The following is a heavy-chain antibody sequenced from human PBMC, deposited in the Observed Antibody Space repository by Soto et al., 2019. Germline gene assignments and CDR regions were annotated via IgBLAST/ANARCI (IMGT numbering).Heavy chain of an antibody. CDR3: ARDHKDYYYMDV. Sequence: ASVKVSCKASGYTFTSYAMHWVRQAPGQRLEWMGWINAGNGNTKYSQKFQGRVTITRDTSASTAYMELSSLRSEDTAVYYCARDHKDYYYMDVWGKGTTVTVSS. V-gene: IGHV1-3*01. CDR1: GYTFTSYA. J-gene: IGHJ6*03. CDR2: INAGNGNT.